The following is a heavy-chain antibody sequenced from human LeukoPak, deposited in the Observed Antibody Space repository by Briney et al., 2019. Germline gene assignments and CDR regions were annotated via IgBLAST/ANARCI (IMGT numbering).Heavy chain of an antibody. Sequence: SETLSLTCAVSGGSISSSNWWSWVRQPPGKGLEWIGEIYHSGSTNYNPSLKSRVTISVDKSKNQFSLKLSSVTAADTAVYYCARVCGPCSGGSCYFCGRAFDIWGQGTMVTVSS. J-gene: IGHJ3*02. V-gene: IGHV4-4*02. CDR3: ARVCGPCSGGSCYFCGRAFDI. CDR1: GGSISSSNW. CDR2: IYHSGST. D-gene: IGHD2-15*01.